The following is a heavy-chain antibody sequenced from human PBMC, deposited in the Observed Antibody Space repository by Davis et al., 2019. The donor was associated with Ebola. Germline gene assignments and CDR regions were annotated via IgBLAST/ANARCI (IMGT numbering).Heavy chain of an antibody. CDR2: IYPGDSDT. CDR3: ARHDYGSGSYYYYGMDV. J-gene: IGHJ6*02. D-gene: IGHD3-10*01. CDR1: GYSFTSYW. V-gene: IGHV5-51*01. Sequence: GESLKISCKGSGYSFTSYWIGWVRQMPGKGLEWMGIIYPGDSDTRYSPSFQGQVTISADKSISTAYLQWSSLKASDTAMYYCARHDYGSGSYYYYGMDVWGQGTTVTVSS.